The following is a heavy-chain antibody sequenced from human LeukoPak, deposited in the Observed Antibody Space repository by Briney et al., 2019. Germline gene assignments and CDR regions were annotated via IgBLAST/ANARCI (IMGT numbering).Heavy chain of an antibody. D-gene: IGHD1-26*01. CDR3: ARSGNYVFDW. CDR1: GFTFTDYW. J-gene: IGHJ4*02. V-gene: IGHV3-7*01. CDR2: IKQNGSDI. Sequence: GGSLRLSCAASGFTFTDYWMSWVRQAPGKGLEWVANIKQNGSDINYVDSVKGRFTISRDNANNSPYLQLNSLRAEDTAVYYCARSGNYVFDWWGEGTLVTAS.